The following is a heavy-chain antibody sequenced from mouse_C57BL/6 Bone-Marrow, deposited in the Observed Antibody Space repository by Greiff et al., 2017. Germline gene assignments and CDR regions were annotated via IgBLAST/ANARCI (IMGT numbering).Heavy chain of an antibody. CDR1: GYTFTSYG. Sequence: QVQLQQSGAELARPGASVKLSCKASGYTFTSYGISWVKQRTGQGLEWIGEIYPRSGNTYYNEKFKGKATLTADKSSSTAYMELRSLTSEDSAVYFCARRDYYGSRGNDWGQGTTLTVSS. CDR3: ARRDYYGSRGND. V-gene: IGHV1-81*01. D-gene: IGHD1-1*01. J-gene: IGHJ2*01. CDR2: IYPRSGNT.